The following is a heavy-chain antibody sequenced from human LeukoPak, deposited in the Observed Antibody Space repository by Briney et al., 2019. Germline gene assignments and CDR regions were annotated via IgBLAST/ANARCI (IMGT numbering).Heavy chain of an antibody. CDR3: ARDNSVGDIAWWFDP. CDR1: GYTFTGYY. J-gene: IGHJ5*02. D-gene: IGHD3-16*02. CDR2: INPSGSST. Sequence: GASVKVSCKASGYTFTGYYMHWLRQAPGQGLEWMGLINPSGSSTLYAQKFQGRVTMTRDMSTTTDYMELSSLRSEDTAVYYCARDNSVGDIAWWFDPWGQGTLVTVSS. V-gene: IGHV1-46*01.